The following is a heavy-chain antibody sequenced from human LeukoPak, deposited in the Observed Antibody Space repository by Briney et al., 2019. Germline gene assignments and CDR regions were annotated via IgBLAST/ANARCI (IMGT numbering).Heavy chain of an antibody. CDR2: IYYSGST. Sequence: SETLSLTCTVSGGSISSGDYYWSWIRQPPGKGLEWIGYIYYSGSTYYNPSLKSRVTISVDTSKNQFSLKLSSVAAADTAVYYCARLEEVVAGVLLGAFDIWGRGTMATVSS. V-gene: IGHV4-30-4*01. D-gene: IGHD2-15*01. CDR3: ARLEEVVAGVLLGAFDI. CDR1: GGSISSGDYY. J-gene: IGHJ3*02.